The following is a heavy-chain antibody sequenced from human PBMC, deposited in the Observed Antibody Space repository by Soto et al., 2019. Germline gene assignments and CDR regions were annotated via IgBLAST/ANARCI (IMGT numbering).Heavy chain of an antibody. D-gene: IGHD6-19*01. Sequence: GGSLRLSCEATGFTFSSHEMNWIRQTPGKRLEWIAKISGSGSTINYADSVKGRFTISRDNVQRTLHLQMDSLRVEDTGVYYCARDRLLYGSSWTGYFDFWGQGTPVTVS. CDR2: ISGSGSTI. CDR3: ARDRLLYGSSWTGYFDF. CDR1: GFTFSSHE. J-gene: IGHJ4*02. V-gene: IGHV3-48*03.